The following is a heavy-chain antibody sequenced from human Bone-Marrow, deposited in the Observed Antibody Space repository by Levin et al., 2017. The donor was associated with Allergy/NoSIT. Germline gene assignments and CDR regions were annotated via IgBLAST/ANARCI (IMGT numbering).Heavy chain of an antibody. CDR1: GGSISGYY. D-gene: IGHD6-13*01. J-gene: IGHJ3*02. CDR3: ARRRIAAAGDDAFDI. V-gene: IGHV4-59*08. Sequence: PSETLSLTCTISGGSISGYYWSWIRQPPGKGLEWIGYIYYTGSTNYNPSLKSRVTISVDTSKKQISLELNSVTAADTAVYYCARRRIAAAGDDAFDIWGQGTMVTVSS. CDR2: IYYTGST.